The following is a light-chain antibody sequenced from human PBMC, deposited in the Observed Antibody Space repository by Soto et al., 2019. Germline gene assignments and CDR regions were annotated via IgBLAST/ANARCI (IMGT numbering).Light chain of an antibody. CDR3: QVRTNWSIA. V-gene: IGKV3D-20*02. CDR1: QSISSSY. CDR2: GAS. Sequence: EIVLTQSPGTLSLSPGERATLSCRASQSISSSYFAWYQQKHGQAPRLLISGASSRAVDIPDRFSGSGSGTDFTLTINNLEPEDFAVYYRQVRTNWSIAFGRGTRLEIK. J-gene: IGKJ5*01.